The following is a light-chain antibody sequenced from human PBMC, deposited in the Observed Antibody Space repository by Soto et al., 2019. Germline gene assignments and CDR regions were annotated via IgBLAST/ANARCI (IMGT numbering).Light chain of an antibody. CDR1: QSISSY. Sequence: DIQMTQSPPSLSASVGDRFTITCRASQSISSYFNWYQQKPGKAPKLLLYAASTLQRGVPSRFSGSGSGTDFTLTISRLQSEDFATYYCQQYYEFPLTFGGGTKVDIK. V-gene: IGKV1-39*01. CDR2: AAS. CDR3: QQYYEFPLT. J-gene: IGKJ4*01.